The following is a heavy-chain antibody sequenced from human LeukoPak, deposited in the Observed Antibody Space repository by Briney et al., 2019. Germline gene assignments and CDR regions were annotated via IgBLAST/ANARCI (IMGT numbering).Heavy chain of an antibody. CDR1: GFTFSSYA. Sequence: GGSLRLSCAASGFTFSSYAMHWVRQAPGKGLEWVAVISYDGSNKYYADSVKGRFTISRDNSKNTLYLQMNGLRAEDTAVYYCASLIAVAGTTDDYWGQGTLVTVSS. CDR3: ASLIAVAGTTDDY. D-gene: IGHD6-19*01. CDR2: ISYDGSNK. V-gene: IGHV3-30-3*01. J-gene: IGHJ4*02.